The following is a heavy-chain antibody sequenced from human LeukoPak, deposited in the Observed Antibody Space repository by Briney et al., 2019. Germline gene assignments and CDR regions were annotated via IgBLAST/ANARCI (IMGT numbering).Heavy chain of an antibody. J-gene: IGHJ5*02. V-gene: IGHV4-30-4*07. CDR2: IYYSGST. CDR1: GGSISSGGYS. CDR3: ARGRNSSSDWFDP. D-gene: IGHD6-6*01. Sequence: SETLSLTCAVSGGSISSGGYSWSWIRQPPGKGLEWIGYIYYSGSTYYNPSLKSRVTISVDTSKNQFSLKLSSVTAADTAVYYCARGRNSSSDWFDPWGQGTLVTVSS.